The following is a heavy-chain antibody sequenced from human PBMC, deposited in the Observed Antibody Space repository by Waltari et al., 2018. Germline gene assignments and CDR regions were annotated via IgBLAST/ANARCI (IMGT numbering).Heavy chain of an antibody. V-gene: IGHV4-34*01. CDR1: GGSFSGYY. D-gene: IGHD3-10*01. CDR3: ARGELWFRESMFDY. CDR2: INHSGST. Sequence: QVQLQQWGAGLLKPSETLSLTCAVYGGSFSGYYWSWIRQPPGKGLEWIGEINHSGSTNYNPSLKSRVTISVDTSKNQFSLKLSSVTAADTAVYYCARGELWFRESMFDYWGQGTLVTVSS. J-gene: IGHJ4*02.